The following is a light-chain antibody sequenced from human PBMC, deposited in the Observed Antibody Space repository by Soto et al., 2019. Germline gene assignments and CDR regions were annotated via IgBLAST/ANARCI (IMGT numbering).Light chain of an antibody. CDR3: QQSYRFPKT. J-gene: IGKJ1*01. V-gene: IGKV1-39*01. CDR2: AAS. Sequence: DVQMTQSPSSLSASVGDSLTLTCRASQTVTSYLNWYQQKPGKAPKLLIYAASTLQSGVPSRFSGSESGTEFTITIISLQTEDFATYYCQQSYRFPKTFGRGTKVEVK. CDR1: QTVTSY.